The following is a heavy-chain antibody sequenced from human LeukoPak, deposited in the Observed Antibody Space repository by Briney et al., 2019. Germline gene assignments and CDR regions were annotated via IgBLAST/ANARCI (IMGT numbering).Heavy chain of an antibody. CDR2: IYSGGNT. D-gene: IGHD2-15*01. J-gene: IGHJ4*02. V-gene: IGHV3-53*01. CDR3: ARRAGEYSHPYDY. CDR1: GFTVSSNS. Sequence: GGSLRLSCTVSGFTVSSNSRSWVRQAPGKGLEWVSFIYSGGNTHYSDSVKGRFTLSRDNSKNTLYLQMNSLRAEDTAIYYCARRAGEYSHPYDYWGQGTLVTVSS.